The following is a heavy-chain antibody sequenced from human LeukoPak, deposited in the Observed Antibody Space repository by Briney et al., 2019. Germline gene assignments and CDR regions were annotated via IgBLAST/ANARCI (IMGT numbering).Heavy chain of an antibody. J-gene: IGHJ6*02. Sequence: ASVKVSCKASGYTFTSYYMHWVRQAPGQGLEWMGIINPSGGSTSYAQKFQGRVTMTRDTSTSTVYMELSSLRSEDTAVYYCARGDPYYDFWSGYYLIYYYYGMDVWGQGTTVTVSS. CDR2: INPSGGST. CDR3: ARGDPYYDFWSGYYLIYYYYGMDV. CDR1: GYTFTSYY. V-gene: IGHV1-46*01. D-gene: IGHD3-3*01.